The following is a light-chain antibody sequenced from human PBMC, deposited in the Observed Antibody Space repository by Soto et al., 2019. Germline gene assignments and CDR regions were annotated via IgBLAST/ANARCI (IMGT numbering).Light chain of an antibody. CDR1: QSIDNNY. V-gene: IGKV3-20*01. CDR2: GAS. CDR3: QQYGSSLYT. J-gene: IGKJ2*01. Sequence: PGERATLSCRASQSIDNNYLAWYQQKPGQAPRLVIYGASTRATDIPDRFSASGSGTDFTLTISRLEPEDFAVYYCQQYGSSLYTFGQGTKVDIK.